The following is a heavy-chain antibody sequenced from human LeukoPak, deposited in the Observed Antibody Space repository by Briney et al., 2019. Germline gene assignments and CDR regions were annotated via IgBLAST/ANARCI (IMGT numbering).Heavy chain of an antibody. J-gene: IGHJ1*01. Sequence: GGSLRLSCALSGVTFHICAMLWVRQTPRKGLEWVSSINVGGDGTYYDASVRGRSTIYRDNSKNTLYLQMNSLRAEDPAVFYCAKNGFAPSGSEFPGDHWAQGPLVPVSS. CDR2: INVGGDGT. CDR3: AKNGFAPSGSEFPGDH. V-gene: IGHV3-23*01. CDR1: GVTFHICA. D-gene: IGHD2-21*01.